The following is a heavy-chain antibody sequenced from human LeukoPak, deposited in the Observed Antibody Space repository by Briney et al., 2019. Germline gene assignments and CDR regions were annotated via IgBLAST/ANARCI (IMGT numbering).Heavy chain of an antibody. CDR2: INPSGGST. D-gene: IGHD1-26*01. V-gene: IGHV1-46*01. CDR3: ARDLDSGSYYMDYYYGMDV. J-gene: IGHJ6*02. Sequence: GASVKVSCKASGYTFTSYYMHWVRQAPGQGLEWMGIINPSGGSTSYAQKFQGRVTMTRDTSTSTVYMELSSLRSEDTAVYYCARDLDSGSYYMDYYYGMDVWGQGTTVTVSS. CDR1: GYTFTSYY.